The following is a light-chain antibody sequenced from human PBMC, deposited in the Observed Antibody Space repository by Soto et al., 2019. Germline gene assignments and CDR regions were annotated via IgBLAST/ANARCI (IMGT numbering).Light chain of an antibody. Sequence: ALTQPPSVSGSPGQSVTISCTGTSSDVGSYNRVSWYQQPPGTAPKLMIYEVSNRPSGVPDRFSGSKSGNTASLTISGLQAEDEADYYCSSYTSSSTWVFGTGTKLTVL. CDR1: SSDVGSYNR. V-gene: IGLV2-18*02. J-gene: IGLJ1*01. CDR3: SSYTSSSTWV. CDR2: EVS.